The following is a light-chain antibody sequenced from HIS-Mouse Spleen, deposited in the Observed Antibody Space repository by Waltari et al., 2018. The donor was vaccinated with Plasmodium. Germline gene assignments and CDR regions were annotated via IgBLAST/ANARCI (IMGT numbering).Light chain of an antibody. CDR1: ALPTQY. V-gene: IGLV3-25*03. CDR3: QSADSSGTYRV. Sequence: SYELTQPPSVSVSPGQPAQITCSGDALPTQYAYWYQQKPGQAPVLVIYKDSERPSGIPERFSGSSSGTTVTLTISGVQAEDEADYYCQSADSSGTYRVFGGGTKLTVL. CDR2: KDS. J-gene: IGLJ2*01.